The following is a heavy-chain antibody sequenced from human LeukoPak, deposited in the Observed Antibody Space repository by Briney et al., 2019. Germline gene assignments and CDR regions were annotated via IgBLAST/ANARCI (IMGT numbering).Heavy chain of an antibody. J-gene: IGHJ5*02. CDR2: IYHSGST. D-gene: IGHD2-2*01. CDR3: ARHKGYCSSTSCWFDP. Sequence: SQTLSLTCTVSGGSISSGGYYWSWIRQPPGKGLEWIGYIYHSGSTYYNPSLKSRVTISVDTSKNQFSLKLSSVTAADTAVYYCARHKGYCSSTSCWFDPWGQGTLVTVSS. V-gene: IGHV4-30-2*03. CDR1: GGSISSGGYY.